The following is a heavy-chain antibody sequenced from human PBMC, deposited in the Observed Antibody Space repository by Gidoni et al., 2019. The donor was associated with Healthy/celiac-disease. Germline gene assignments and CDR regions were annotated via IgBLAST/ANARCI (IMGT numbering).Heavy chain of an antibody. J-gene: IGHJ4*02. CDR1: GFTFGDYA. CDR2: IRSKAYGGTT. CDR3: TRDGLRRTERLRFDY. V-gene: IGHV3-49*04. Sequence: EVQLVESGGGLVQPGRSLRLSCTASGFTFGDYAMSWVRQAPGKGLEWVGFIRSKAYGGTTEYAASVKGRFTISRDDSKSITYLQMNSLKTEDTAVYYCTRDGLRRTERLRFDYWGQGTLVTVSS. D-gene: IGHD4-17*01.